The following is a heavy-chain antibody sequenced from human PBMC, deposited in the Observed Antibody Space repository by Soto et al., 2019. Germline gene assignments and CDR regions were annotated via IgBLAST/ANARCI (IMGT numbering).Heavy chain of an antibody. J-gene: IGHJ4*02. D-gene: IGHD4-17*01. CDR1: GGSISSSSYY. Sequence: SETLSLTCTVSGGSISSSSYYWGWIRQPPGKGLEWIGSIYYSGSTYYNPSLKSRVTISVDTSKNQFSLKLSSVTAADTAVYYCARHSSATVVTGVGFSDYCGQGTLVTVSS. CDR2: IYYSGST. V-gene: IGHV4-39*01. CDR3: ARHSSATVVTGVGFSDY.